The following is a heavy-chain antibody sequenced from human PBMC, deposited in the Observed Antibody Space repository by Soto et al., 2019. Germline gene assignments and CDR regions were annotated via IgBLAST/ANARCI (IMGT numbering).Heavy chain of an antibody. J-gene: IGHJ4*02. Sequence: QVQLVQSGAEVKKPGASVKVSCKASGYTFTNYYLHWVRQAPGQGLEWMGIINPSGGSTTYAQKFQGRVNMTRDTSTSTVYMELSSLRSEDTAVYYCARVYSSGFEYWGQGTLVTVSS. V-gene: IGHV1-46*01. CDR2: INPSGGST. CDR1: GYTFTNYY. D-gene: IGHD6-19*01. CDR3: ARVYSSGFEY.